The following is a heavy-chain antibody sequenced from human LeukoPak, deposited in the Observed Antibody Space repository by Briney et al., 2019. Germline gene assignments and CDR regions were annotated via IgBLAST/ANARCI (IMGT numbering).Heavy chain of an antibody. CDR2: INHSGST. CDR3: ARLNYDFWSGYLDY. J-gene: IGHJ4*02. D-gene: IGHD3-3*01. Sequence: SETLSLTCTVSGGSISSYYWSWIRQPPGKGLEWIGEINHSGSTNYNPSLKSRVTISVDTSKNQFSLKLSSVTAADTAVYYCARLNYDFWSGYLDYWGQGTLVTVSS. CDR1: GGSISSYY. V-gene: IGHV4-34*01.